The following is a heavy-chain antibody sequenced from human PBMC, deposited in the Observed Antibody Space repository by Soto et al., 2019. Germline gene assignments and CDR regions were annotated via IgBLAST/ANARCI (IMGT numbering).Heavy chain of an antibody. D-gene: IGHD6-13*01. CDR3: ATPKAAAGTNTRGPYYYGMDV. CDR1: GGTFSSYA. Sequence: QVQLVQSGAEVKKPGSSVKVSCKASGGTFSSYAISWVRQAPGQGLEWMGGIIPIFGTANYAQKFQGRVTITADKSTSTAYMELSSLRSEDTAVYYCATPKAAAGTNTRGPYYYGMDVWGLGTTVTVSS. CDR2: IIPIFGTA. V-gene: IGHV1-69*06. J-gene: IGHJ6*02.